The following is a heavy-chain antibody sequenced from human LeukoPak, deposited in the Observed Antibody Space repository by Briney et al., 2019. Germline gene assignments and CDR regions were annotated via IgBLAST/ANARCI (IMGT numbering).Heavy chain of an antibody. CDR3: ASQTGTTRGHDAFDI. J-gene: IGHJ3*02. V-gene: IGHV1-2*06. CDR1: GYTFTGYY. Sequence: GASVKVSCKASGYTFTGYYMHWVRQAPGQGLEWMGRINPNSGGTNYAQKFQGRVTITTDESTSTAYMELSSLRSEDTAVYYCASQTGTTRGHDAFDIWGQGTMVTVSS. CDR2: INPNSGGT. D-gene: IGHD1-1*01.